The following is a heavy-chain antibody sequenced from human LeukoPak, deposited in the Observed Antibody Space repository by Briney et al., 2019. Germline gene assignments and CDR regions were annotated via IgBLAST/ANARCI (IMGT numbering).Heavy chain of an antibody. CDR2: IYPGDSDT. V-gene: IGHV5-51*01. Sequence: GESLKISCKGSGYSFTSYWIGWVRQMPGKGLEWMGIIYPGDSDTRYSPSFQGQVTISADKSISTAYLQWSSLKASDTAMYYCATWLCGGDCYSYYFDYWGQGTLVTVSP. D-gene: IGHD2-21*02. CDR3: ATWLCGGDCYSYYFDY. CDR1: GYSFTSYW. J-gene: IGHJ4*02.